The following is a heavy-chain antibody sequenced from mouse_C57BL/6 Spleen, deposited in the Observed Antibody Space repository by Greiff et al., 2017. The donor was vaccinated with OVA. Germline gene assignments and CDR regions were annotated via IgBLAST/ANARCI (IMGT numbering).Heavy chain of an antibody. CDR3: AREGDGNIRGYFDV. D-gene: IGHD2-1*01. CDR1: GFTFSSYA. V-gene: IGHV5-4*03. CDR2: ISDGGSYT. Sequence: EVMLVESGGGLVKPGGSLKLSCAASGFTFSSYAMSWVRQTPEKRLEWVATISDGGSYTYYPDNVKGRFTISRDNAKNKLYLQMSHLKSEDTAMYYCAREGDGNIRGYFDVWGTGTTVTVSS. J-gene: IGHJ1*03.